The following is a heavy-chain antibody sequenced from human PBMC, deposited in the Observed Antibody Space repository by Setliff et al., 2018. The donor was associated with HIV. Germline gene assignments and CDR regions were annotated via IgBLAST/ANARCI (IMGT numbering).Heavy chain of an antibody. J-gene: IGHJ5*02. Sequence: QTGGSLRLSCAASGFTFSDHYMDWVRQAPGKGLEWVGRTKNKDNSFTTEYAASVKGRFTISRDDSKNSLSLHMNSLKTEDTAVYYCAVWIREVISWGRGTLVTVS. CDR2: TKNKDNSFTT. V-gene: IGHV3-72*01. CDR3: AVWIREVIS. CDR1: GFTFSDHY. D-gene: IGHD3-10*01.